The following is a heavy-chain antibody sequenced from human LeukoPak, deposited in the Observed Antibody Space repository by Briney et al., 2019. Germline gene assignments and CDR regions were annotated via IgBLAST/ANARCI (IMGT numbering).Heavy chain of an antibody. V-gene: IGHV3-23*01. D-gene: IGHD3-10*01. CDR2: ISASGGST. CDR3: ANYGSVRHFAY. Sequence: GGSLRLSCAASGLTFSRYAMSWVRQAPGKGLEWVSAISASGGSTYYADSVKGRFTISRDKSKNTLYLQMISLRAEDTAVYYCANYGSVRHFAYWGQGTLVTVSS. CDR1: GLTFSRYA. J-gene: IGHJ4*02.